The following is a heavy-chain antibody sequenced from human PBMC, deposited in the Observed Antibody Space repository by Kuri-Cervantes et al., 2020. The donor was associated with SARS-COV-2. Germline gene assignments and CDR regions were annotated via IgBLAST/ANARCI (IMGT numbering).Heavy chain of an antibody. D-gene: IGHD2-2*01. CDR3: ARELVVPAAKGYYYYGMDV. Sequence: SETLSLTSAVPGGSISRGGYSWSWIRQPPGKGPEWTGYIYHSGSTYYNPSLKSRVTISVDRSKNQFSLKLSSVTAADTAVYYCARELVVPAAKGYYYYGMDVWGQGTTVTVSS. J-gene: IGHJ6*02. V-gene: IGHV4-30-2*01. CDR2: IYHSGST. CDR1: GGSISRGGYS.